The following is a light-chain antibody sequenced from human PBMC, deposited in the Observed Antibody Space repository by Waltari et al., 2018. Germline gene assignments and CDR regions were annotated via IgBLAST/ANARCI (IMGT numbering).Light chain of an antibody. J-gene: IGKJ1*01. CDR3: HQSSTLPQT. Sequence: EIVLTPSPDFQSVTPKEQVTMTCRASQSIGSHLHWYQQKPDQCPRLLIKYASQSLPGVPSRFSGSGSGTDFTLTIKSLEAEDAATYFCHQSSTLPQTFGQGTRVEIK. CDR2: YAS. V-gene: IGKV6-21*01. CDR1: QSIGSH.